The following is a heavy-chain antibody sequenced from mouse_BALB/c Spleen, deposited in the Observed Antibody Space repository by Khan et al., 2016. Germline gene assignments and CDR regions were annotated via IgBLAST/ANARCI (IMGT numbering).Heavy chain of an antibody. CDR1: GYTFTSYT. J-gene: IGHJ2*01. Sequence: QVQLQQSGAELVKPGASVKMSCKASGYTFTSYTMHWVKQRPGQGLEWIGYINPSSGYTKYNQKFKDMATLTADKSSSTAYMQLSSLTSEDSAVYYCARKSTRASYWGQGTTLTVSS. CDR3: ARKSTRASY. V-gene: IGHV1-4*01. D-gene: IGHD3-1*01. CDR2: INPSSGYT.